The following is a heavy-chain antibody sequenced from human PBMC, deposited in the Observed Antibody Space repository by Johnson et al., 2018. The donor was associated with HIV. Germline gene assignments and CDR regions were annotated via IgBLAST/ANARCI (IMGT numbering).Heavy chain of an antibody. CDR2: IYSGGST. CDR1: GFTVSSNY. J-gene: IGHJ3*02. CDR3: AREEGIQLWPRGAFDI. Sequence: EQLEESGGGLVQPGGSLRLSCAASGFTVSSNYMSWVRQAPGKGLEWVSVIYSGGSTYYADSVKGRFTISRDNSKNTLYLQMNSLRAEDTAVYYCAREEGIQLWPRGAFDIWGQGTVVTVSS. D-gene: IGHD5-18*01. V-gene: IGHV3-53*01.